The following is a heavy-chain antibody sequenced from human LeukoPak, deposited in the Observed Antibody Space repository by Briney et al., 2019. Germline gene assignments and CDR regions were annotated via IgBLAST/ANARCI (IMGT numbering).Heavy chain of an antibody. J-gene: IGHJ5*02. CDR3: ARDGSGWYSPSWFDP. Sequence: SETLSLTCTVSGGSISSYYWSWIRQPPGKGLEWIGYIYYSGSTNYNPSLKSRVTISVDTSKNQFSLQLNSVTPEDTAVYYCARDGSGWYSPSWFDPWGQGTLVTVSS. CDR1: GGSISSYY. V-gene: IGHV4-59*12. CDR2: IYYSGST. D-gene: IGHD6-19*01.